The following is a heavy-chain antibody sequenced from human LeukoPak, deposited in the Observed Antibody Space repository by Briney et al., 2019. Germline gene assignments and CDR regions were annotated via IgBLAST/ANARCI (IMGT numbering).Heavy chain of an antibody. CDR3: ARHPVDIYNYGMDV. V-gene: IGHV4-39*01. D-gene: IGHD4-23*01. Sequence: PSETLSLTCTVSGDSISSASYYWGWIRQPPGKGLEWIGSIYYSGSTYYNPSLKSRVTISVDTSKNQFSLKLNSVTAADTAAFYCARHPVDIYNYGMDVWGQGTTVTASS. CDR2: IYYSGST. CDR1: GDSISSASYY. J-gene: IGHJ6*02.